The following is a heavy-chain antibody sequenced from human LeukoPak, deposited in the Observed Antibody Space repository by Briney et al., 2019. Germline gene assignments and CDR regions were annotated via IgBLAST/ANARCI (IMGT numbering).Heavy chain of an antibody. CDR1: GNSISNNW. CDR2: IFHRGVP. V-gene: IGHV4-4*02. CDR3: ARVMGASWFFYLDV. Sequence: SGTLSLTCDVSGNSISNNWWSWVRQSPGKGLEWIGEIFHRGVPNYNPSFESRVTMSVDTSKNQLSLNLNSVTAADTAVYYCARVMGASWFFYLDVWGKGTTVTVSS. D-gene: IGHD3-16*02. J-gene: IGHJ6*03.